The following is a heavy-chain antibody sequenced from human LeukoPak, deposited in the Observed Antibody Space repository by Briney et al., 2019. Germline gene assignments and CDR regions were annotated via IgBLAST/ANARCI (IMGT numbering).Heavy chain of an antibody. J-gene: IGHJ5*02. V-gene: IGHV3-7*01. D-gene: IGHD3-10*01. CDR1: GFTFSSYW. CDR2: IKQDGSEK. Sequence: GGSLRLSCAASGFTFSSYWMSWVRQAPGKGLEWVANIKQDGSEKYYVDSVKGRFTISRDNAKNSLYLQMNSLRAEDTAVYYCARDQGDASYGSGSYGYNWFDPWGQGTLVTVSS. CDR3: ARDQGDASYGSGSYGYNWFDP.